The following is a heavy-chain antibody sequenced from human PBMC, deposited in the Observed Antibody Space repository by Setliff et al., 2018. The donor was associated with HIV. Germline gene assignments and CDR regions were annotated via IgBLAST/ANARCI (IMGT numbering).Heavy chain of an antibody. V-gene: IGHV4-30-4*08. CDR3: ASVSIVPAAKNAFDI. D-gene: IGHD2-2*01. CDR2: IYYSGST. CDR1: GGSISSGYYS. J-gene: IGHJ3*02. Sequence: SETLSLTCTASGGSISSGYYSWSWIRQPPGKGLEWIGFIYYSGSTYYNPSLKSRVTISVDTSKNQFSLKLSSVTAADTAVYYCASVSIVPAAKNAFDIWGQGTMVTVSS.